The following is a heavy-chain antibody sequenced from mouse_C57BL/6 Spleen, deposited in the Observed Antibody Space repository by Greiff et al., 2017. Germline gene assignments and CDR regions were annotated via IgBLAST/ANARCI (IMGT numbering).Heavy chain of an antibody. V-gene: IGHV1-64*01. D-gene: IGHD1-1*01. CDR1: GYTFTSYW. CDR2: IHPNSGST. Sequence: QVQLQQPGAELVKPGASVKLSCKASGYTFTSYWMHWVKQRPGQGLEWIGMIHPNSGSTNYNEKFKSKATLTVDKSSSTAYMQLSSLTSEDSAVYYCARMRSYGSSGAYWGQGTLVTVSA. CDR3: ARMRSYGSSGAY. J-gene: IGHJ3*01.